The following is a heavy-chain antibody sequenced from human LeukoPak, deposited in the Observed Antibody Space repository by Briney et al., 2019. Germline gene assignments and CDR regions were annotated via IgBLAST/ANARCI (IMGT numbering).Heavy chain of an antibody. CDR2: INHNGNVN. Sequence: PGGSLRLSCAASGFTFSSYWMNWARQAPGKGLEWVASINHNGNVNYYVDSVKGRFTISRDNAKNSLYLQMSNLRAEDTAVYYCARFSGGHSSSWHPYYFDYWGQGTLVTVSS. V-gene: IGHV3-7*03. CDR1: GFTFSSYW. CDR3: ARFSGGHSSSWHPYYFDY. J-gene: IGHJ4*02. D-gene: IGHD6-13*01.